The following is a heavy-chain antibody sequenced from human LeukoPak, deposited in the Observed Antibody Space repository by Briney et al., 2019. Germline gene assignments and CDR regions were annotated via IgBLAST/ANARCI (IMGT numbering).Heavy chain of an antibody. V-gene: IGHV3-23*01. J-gene: IGHJ4*02. Sequence: GGSLRLSCAASGFIFSSYAMSWVRQAPGKGLEWVSPIRNSGGSTYYADSVKGRFPISRDNSKNTLYLQMNNLRADDKVVYYCVQETGHNWGYLDYWGQGTLVTVSS. D-gene: IGHD1-1*01. CDR2: IRNSGGST. CDR1: GFIFSSYA. CDR3: VQETGHNWGYLDY.